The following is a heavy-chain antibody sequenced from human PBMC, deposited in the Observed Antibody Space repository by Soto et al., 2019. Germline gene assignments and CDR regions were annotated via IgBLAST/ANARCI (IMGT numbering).Heavy chain of an antibody. J-gene: IGHJ6*04. Sequence: PSHSRSLTCGISGDSSSSISAACNLIRQSPSIGLELLGRSYYRSQWYYDSAVSVRSRITVIPDTSKNQFSLQLNSVTPEDTAVYYCTNQTGDNRTYNAMHVCGTGHTVT. D-gene: IGHD4-17*01. CDR2: SYYRSQWYY. V-gene: IGHV6-1*01. CDR1: GDSSSSISAA. CDR3: TNQTGDNRTYNAMHV.